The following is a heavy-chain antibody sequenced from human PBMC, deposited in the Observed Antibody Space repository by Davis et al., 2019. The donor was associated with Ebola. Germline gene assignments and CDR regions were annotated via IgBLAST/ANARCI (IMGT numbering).Heavy chain of an antibody. D-gene: IGHD2-2*01. CDR2: ISDSGGSA. CDR1: GFTFSSYH. J-gene: IGHJ5*02. V-gene: IGHV3-23*01. Sequence: GESLKISCAVSGFTFSSYHMTWVRQAPGKGLEWVSGISDSGGSAHYADSVKGRFTISRDNSRNTLYLQMNSLRAEDTAVYYCARAGLGYCISTSCRGWFDPWGQGTLVTVSS. CDR3: ARAGLGYCISTSCRGWFDP.